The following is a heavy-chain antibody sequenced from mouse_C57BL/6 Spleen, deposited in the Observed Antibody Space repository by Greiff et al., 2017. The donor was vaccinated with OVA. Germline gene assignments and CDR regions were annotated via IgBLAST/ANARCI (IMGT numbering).Heavy chain of an antibody. Sequence: EVHLVESGGGLVQPGGSLSLSCAASGFTFTDYYMSWVRQPPGKALEWLGFIRNKANGYTTEYSASVKGRFTISRDNSQSILYLQMNALRAEDSATYYCARYGTVAYYYAMDYWGQGTSVTVSS. D-gene: IGHD1-1*01. V-gene: IGHV7-3*01. J-gene: IGHJ4*01. CDR1: GFTFTDYY. CDR2: IRNKANGYTT. CDR3: ARYGTVAYYYAMDY.